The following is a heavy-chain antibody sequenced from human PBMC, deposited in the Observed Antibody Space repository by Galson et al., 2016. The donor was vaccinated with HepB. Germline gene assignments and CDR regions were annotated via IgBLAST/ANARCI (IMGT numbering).Heavy chain of an antibody. J-gene: IGHJ4*02. Sequence: SLRLSCAASGFTFTSYSMNWVRQVPGKGLEWVSYFGSSPGTVYYADSVKGRFTISRDNAKNSLYLQMNSLRDEDTAVYYCARDPLGYSYALVRYFDYWGQGTLVTVSS. V-gene: IGHV3-48*02. CDR1: GFTFTSYS. D-gene: IGHD5-18*01. CDR2: FGSSPGTV. CDR3: ARDPLGYSYALVRYFDY.